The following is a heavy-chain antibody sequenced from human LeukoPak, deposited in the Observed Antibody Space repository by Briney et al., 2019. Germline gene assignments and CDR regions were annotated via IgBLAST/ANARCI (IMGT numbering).Heavy chain of an antibody. CDR3: ARVGYSSGWYEC. CDR2: IWEDGSNI. CDR1: GFTFSSYG. D-gene: IGHD6-19*01. V-gene: IGHV3-33*01. Sequence: GGSVRLSCAASGFTFSSYGMHWVRQAPGKGLEWVAVIWEDGSNINYADSVKGRFTISRDNSKNTLYLQMNSLRAEDTAVYYCARVGYSSGWYECWGHGVLVSVSS. J-gene: IGHJ5*01.